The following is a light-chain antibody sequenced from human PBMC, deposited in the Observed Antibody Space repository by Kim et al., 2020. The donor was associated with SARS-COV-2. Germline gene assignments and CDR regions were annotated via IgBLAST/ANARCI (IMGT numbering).Light chain of an antibody. CDR1: QSLSSPY. V-gene: IGKV3-20*01. CDR2: RAS. CDR3: QQYDSPPVT. J-gene: IGKJ3*01. Sequence: IVLTQSPGTLSLSPGERATLSCRASQSLSSPYLAWYQQRHGQAPRLLISRASLRATGVPDRFSGSASGTDFTLTISRVGPEDSAMYYCQQYDSPPVTFGPGTKVDIK.